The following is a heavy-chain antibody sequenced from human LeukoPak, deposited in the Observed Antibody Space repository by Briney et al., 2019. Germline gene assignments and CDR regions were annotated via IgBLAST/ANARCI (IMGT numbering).Heavy chain of an antibody. J-gene: IGHJ4*02. CDR2: ISVAGATT. V-gene: IGHV3-23*01. CDR3: AKLSLGDFEYFDY. CDR1: GFIFSSYV. D-gene: IGHD2-21*02. Sequence: GGSLRLSCVSSGFIFSSYVMSWVRQAPGKGLERVSSISVAGATTDYADSVKGRFHISRDNSKSTVYLQMNGLRVEDTALYYCAKLSLGDFEYFDYWGQGTLVTVSS.